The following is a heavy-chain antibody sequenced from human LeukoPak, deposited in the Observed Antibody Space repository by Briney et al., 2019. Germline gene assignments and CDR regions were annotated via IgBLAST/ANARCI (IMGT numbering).Heavy chain of an antibody. CDR1: GFTFSNYW. J-gene: IGHJ4*02. Sequence: GGSLRLSCVGSGFTFSNYWTQWIRQAPGKGLEWVANIKQDGSEKYYVDSVEGRFTISRDNAKNSLFLEMNSLRVDDTAVYYCARGYFDLWGQGILVTVSS. CDR2: IKQDGSEK. V-gene: IGHV3-7*03. CDR3: ARGYFDL.